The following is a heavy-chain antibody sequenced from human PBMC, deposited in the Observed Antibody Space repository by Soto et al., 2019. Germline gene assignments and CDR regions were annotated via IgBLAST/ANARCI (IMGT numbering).Heavy chain of an antibody. D-gene: IGHD6-6*01. J-gene: IGHJ4*02. CDR2: TYYRSKWYN. CDR1: GDSVSSNSAA. CDR3: ARISRLHYPGYFDF. V-gene: IGHV6-1*01. Sequence: SQTLSLTCAISGDSVSSNSAAWNWIRQSPSRGLEWLGRTYYRSKWYNDYAVSVKSRITINPDTSKNQFSLNLNSVTAADTAVYYCARISRLHYPGYFDFWGRGILVTVSS.